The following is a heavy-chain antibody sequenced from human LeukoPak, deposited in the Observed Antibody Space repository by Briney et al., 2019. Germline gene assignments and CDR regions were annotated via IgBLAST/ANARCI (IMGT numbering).Heavy chain of an antibody. CDR1: GFTFSSYA. V-gene: IGHV3-23*01. Sequence: GGSLRFSCAASGFTFSSYAMSWVRQAPGKGLEWVSAISNSGGSTYYADSVKGRFTISRDNSKNALYLQMNSLRAEDTAVYYCARGNYYGMDVWGQGTTVTVSS. CDR2: ISNSGGST. J-gene: IGHJ6*02. D-gene: IGHD3-10*01. CDR3: ARGNYYGMDV.